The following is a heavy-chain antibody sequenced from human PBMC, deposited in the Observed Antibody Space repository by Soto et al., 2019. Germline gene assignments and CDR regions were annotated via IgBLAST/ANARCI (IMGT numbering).Heavy chain of an antibody. CDR3: AVSAVAREDPGSAY. J-gene: IGHJ4*02. V-gene: IGHV3-7*01. CDR1: GFTFSYYW. CDR2: LNRDGSEI. Sequence: GGSLRLSCAASGFTFSYYWMSWVRQAPGKGLEWVANLNRDGSEIYYVDSVKGRFTISRDNAKNSLFLQMNSLRGEDTAVYYCAVSAVAREDPGSAYWGQGTLVTVSS. D-gene: IGHD6-19*01.